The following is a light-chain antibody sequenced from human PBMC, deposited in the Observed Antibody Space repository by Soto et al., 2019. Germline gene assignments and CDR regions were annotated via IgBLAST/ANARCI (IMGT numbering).Light chain of an antibody. CDR3: QQYNDWPRT. CDR1: QSVSSN. V-gene: IGKV3-15*01. J-gene: IGKJ2*01. Sequence: MTQSPSTLSSSLGDSVTITCRASQSVSSNLAWYQQKAGQAPRLLIYGESTRSIGIPARLSGSGSGTELTLTISRLQSEDFAVYYCQQYNDWPRTCGQGTKVDIK. CDR2: GES.